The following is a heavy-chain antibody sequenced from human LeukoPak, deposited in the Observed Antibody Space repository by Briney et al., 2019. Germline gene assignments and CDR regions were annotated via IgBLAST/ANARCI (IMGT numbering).Heavy chain of an antibody. Sequence: GGSLRLSCAASGLIFGSCGMHWVRQAPGKGLEWVSAISGSGGSTYYADSVKGRFTISRDNSKNTLYLQMNSLRAEDTAVYYCAKEGWGPYGSAPHGAFDIWGQGTMVTVSS. CDR3: AKEGWGPYGSAPHGAFDI. CDR2: ISGSGGST. V-gene: IGHV3-23*01. J-gene: IGHJ3*02. CDR1: GLIFGSCG. D-gene: IGHD3-10*01.